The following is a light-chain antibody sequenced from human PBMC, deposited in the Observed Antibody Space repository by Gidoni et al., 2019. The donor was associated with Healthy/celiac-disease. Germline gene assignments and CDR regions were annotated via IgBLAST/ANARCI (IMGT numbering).Light chain of an antibody. V-gene: IGKV3-15*01. CDR2: GAS. J-gene: IGKJ4*01. CDR3: QQGGT. CDR1: QSVSSN. Sequence: EIVMTQSPAPLSVSPGERATLSCRASQSVSSNLAWYQQKPGQAPRLLIYGASTRATGIPARFSGSGSGTEFTLTISSLQSEDFAVYYCQQGGTFGGGTKVEIK.